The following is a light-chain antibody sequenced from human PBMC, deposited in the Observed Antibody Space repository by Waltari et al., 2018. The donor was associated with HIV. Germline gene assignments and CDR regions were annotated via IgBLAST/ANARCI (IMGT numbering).Light chain of an antibody. CDR3: LQDHSYPYT. V-gene: IGKV1-6*01. CDR1: QDIRDD. Sequence: AIQVPQSPSSPSASVGYRVTMTCRASQDIRDDLGWFQQRPGKAPKLLIYPASTLETGVPSRFSGSGSGTDFTLTISSLQPEDFATYYCLQDHSYPYTFGQGTNLEI. CDR2: PAS. J-gene: IGKJ2*01.